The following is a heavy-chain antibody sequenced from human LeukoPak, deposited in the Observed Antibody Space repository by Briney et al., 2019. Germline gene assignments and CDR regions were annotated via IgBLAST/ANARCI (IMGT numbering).Heavy chain of an antibody. J-gene: IGHJ5*02. CDR1: GFTFDDYG. D-gene: IGHD3-3*01. CDR2: IKQDGSEK. Sequence: GGSLRLSCAASGFTFDDYGMSWVRQAPGKGLEWVANIKQDGSEKYYVDSVKGRFTISRDNAKNSLYLQMNSLRAEDTAVYYCARHEVLRFLEWSNWFDPWGQGTLVTVSS. CDR3: ARHEVLRFLEWSNWFDP. V-gene: IGHV3-7*01.